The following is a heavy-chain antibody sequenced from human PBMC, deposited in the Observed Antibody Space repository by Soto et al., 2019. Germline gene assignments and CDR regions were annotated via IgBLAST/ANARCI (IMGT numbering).Heavy chain of an antibody. J-gene: IGHJ6*02. CDR2: IYYSGST. D-gene: IGHD3-10*01. V-gene: IGHV4-59*01. CDR3: ARFPFGDYYYGMDV. CDR1: GGAISSYY. Sequence: SETLSLTCTGSGGAISSYYWSWIRQPPGKGLEWIGYIYYSGSTNYNPSLKSRVTISVDTSKNQFSLKLSSVTAADTAVYYCARFPFGDYYYGMDVWGQGTTVTVSS.